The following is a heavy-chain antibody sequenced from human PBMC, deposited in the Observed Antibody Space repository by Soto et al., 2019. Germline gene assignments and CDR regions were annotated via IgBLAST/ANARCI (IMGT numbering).Heavy chain of an antibody. J-gene: IGHJ5*02. V-gene: IGHV3-23*01. CDR2: ISGSGGRT. CDR3: AKNAGGIGARSDGS. D-gene: IGHD6-6*01. CDR1: GFTFSNYA. Sequence: EVQLLEYGGCLVQPGGSLRLSCAASGFTFSNYAMNCVRQAPGKGMEWVSGISGSGGRTFYADSVKGRFTISRDNSKNNRYQQMNRLRVEDTAVYYCAKNAGGIGARSDGSWGQGTLVSVSA.